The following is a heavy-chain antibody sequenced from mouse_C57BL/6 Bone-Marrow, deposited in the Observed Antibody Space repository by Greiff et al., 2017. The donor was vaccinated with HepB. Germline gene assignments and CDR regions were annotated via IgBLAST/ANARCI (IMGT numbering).Heavy chain of an antibody. V-gene: IGHV2-2*01. Sequence: QVQLQQSGPGLVQPSQRLSITCTVSGFSLTSYGVHWVRQSPGKGLEWLGVIWSGGSTDYNAAFISRLSISKDNSKSQVFFKMNSLQADDTAIYYCARNKGSGVTTEAWFAYGGQGTLVTVSA. CDR1: GFSLTSYG. D-gene: IGHD2-2*01. J-gene: IGHJ3*01. CDR3: ARNKGSGVTTEAWFAY. CDR2: IWSGGST.